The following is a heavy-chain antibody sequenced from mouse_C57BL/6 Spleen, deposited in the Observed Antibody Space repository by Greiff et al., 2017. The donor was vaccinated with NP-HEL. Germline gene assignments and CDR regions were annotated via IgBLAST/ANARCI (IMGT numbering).Heavy chain of an antibody. D-gene: IGHD1-1*01. V-gene: IGHV1-4*01. Sequence: QVQLQQSGAELARPGASVKMSCKASGYTFTSYTMHWVKQRPGQGLEWIGYINPSSGYTKYNQKFKDKATLTADKSSSTAYMQLSSLTSEDSAVYYCARRDYYGSSYDWYIDVWGTGTTVTVSS. J-gene: IGHJ1*03. CDR2: INPSSGYT. CDR3: ARRDYYGSSYDWYIDV. CDR1: GYTFTSYT.